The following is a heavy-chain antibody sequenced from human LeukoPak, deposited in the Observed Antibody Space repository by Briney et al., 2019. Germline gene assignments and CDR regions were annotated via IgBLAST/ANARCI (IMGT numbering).Heavy chain of an antibody. CDR2: INQGGSEK. Sequence: QAGGSLRLSCAPSGFTFVNYWMHWVRQAPGRGLECVANINQGGSEKNYVDSVKGRFTISRDNAKNSLYLQMNSLRAEDTAVYYCTGGDGWIIKFWGQGTLVTVSS. CDR1: GFTFVNYW. D-gene: IGHD3-10*01. CDR3: TGGDGWIIKF. J-gene: IGHJ4*02. V-gene: IGHV3-7*05.